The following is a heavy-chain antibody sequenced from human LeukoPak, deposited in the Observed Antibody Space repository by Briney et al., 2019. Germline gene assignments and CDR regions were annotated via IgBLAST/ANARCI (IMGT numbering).Heavy chain of an antibody. D-gene: IGHD3-22*01. CDR1: GGSISSYY. J-gene: IGHJ4*02. CDR3: ASTYYYDSSGYYYLDY. V-gene: IGHV4-4*07. CDR2: IYTSGST. Sequence: SETLSLTCTVSGGSISSYYWSWIRQPAGKGLEWIGRIYTSGSTNYNPSLKSRVTMSVDTSKNQFSLKLSSVTAADTAVYYCASTYYYDSSGYYYLDYWGQGTLVTVSS.